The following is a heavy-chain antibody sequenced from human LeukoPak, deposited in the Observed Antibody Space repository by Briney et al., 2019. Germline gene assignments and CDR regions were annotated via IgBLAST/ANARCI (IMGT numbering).Heavy chain of an antibody. V-gene: IGHV1-8*01. D-gene: IGHD6-13*01. CDR1: GYTFTSCD. J-gene: IGHJ3*02. Sequence: GASVKVSCKASGYTFTSCDINWVRQATGQGLEWMGWMNPNSGNTGYAQKFQGRVTMTRNTSISTAYMELSSLRSEDTAVYYCASAAAGRNDAFDIWGQGTMVTVSS. CDR3: ASAAAGRNDAFDI. CDR2: MNPNSGNT.